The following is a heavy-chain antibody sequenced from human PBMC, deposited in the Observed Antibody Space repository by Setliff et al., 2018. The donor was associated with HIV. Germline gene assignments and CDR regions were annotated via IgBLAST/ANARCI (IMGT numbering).Heavy chain of an antibody. Sequence: SETLSLTCTVSGGSISSSSYYWGWIRQPPGKGLEWIGSIYYRGSTYYNPSLKSRVTISVDTSKNQFSLKLNSVTAADTAVYYCAKRAVQDGTVTSSNWFESWGQGTLVTVSS. CDR1: GGSISSSSYY. V-gene: IGHV4-39*01. J-gene: IGHJ5*01. D-gene: IGHD1-7*01. CDR2: IYYRGST. CDR3: AKRAVQDGTVTSSNWFES.